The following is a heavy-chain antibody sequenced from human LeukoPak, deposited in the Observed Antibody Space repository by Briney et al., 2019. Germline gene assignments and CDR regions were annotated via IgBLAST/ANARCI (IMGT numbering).Heavy chain of an antibody. V-gene: IGHV3-33*01. J-gene: IGHJ3*02. CDR3: ARRTYYDFWSGYDAFDI. CDR1: GFTFSSYG. Sequence: GGSLRLFCAASGFTFSSYGMHWVSQAPGKGLEWGAVLWYDGSNKYYADAVRGRFTISRDISKHTLYVQMNSVSAEEPAVYYCARRTYYDFWSGYDAFDIWGQGTMVTVSS. D-gene: IGHD3-3*01. CDR2: LWYDGSNK.